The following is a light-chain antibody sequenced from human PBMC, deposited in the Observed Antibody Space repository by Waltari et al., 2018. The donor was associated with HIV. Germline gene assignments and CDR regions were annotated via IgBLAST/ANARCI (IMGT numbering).Light chain of an antibody. V-gene: IGLV2-14*01. CDR1: SSDVGGHNY. CDR3: SSYISSDTVV. J-gene: IGLJ2*01. Sequence: QSALTQPASVSGSPGQSITISCTETSSDVGGHNYVSWYQQHPGKAPKVMIYEVRNRPSGVSNRFSGSKSGNTASLTISGLQAEDEADYYCSSYISSDTVVFGGGTKLTVL. CDR2: EVR.